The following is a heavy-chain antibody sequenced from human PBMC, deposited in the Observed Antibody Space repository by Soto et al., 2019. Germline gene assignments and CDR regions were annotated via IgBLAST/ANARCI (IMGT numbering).Heavy chain of an antibody. J-gene: IGHJ4*02. CDR2: ISYDGSNK. Sequence: QVQLVDSGGGVVQPGRSLRLSCAASGFTFGSYAMHWVRQAPDKGLEWVTLISYDGSNKYYADSVKGRFTISRDNSKNTVSLQMNSLRTEDTAVYYCAREQYDYWGQGTLVTVSS. D-gene: IGHD4-4*01. CDR1: GFTFGSYA. V-gene: IGHV3-30-3*01. CDR3: AREQYDY.